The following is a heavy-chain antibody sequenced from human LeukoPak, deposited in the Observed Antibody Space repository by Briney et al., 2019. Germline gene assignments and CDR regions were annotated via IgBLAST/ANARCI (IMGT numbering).Heavy chain of an antibody. CDR2: ISGSGTVT. V-gene: IGHV3-23*01. Sequence: PGGSLRLSCAASGFTFSSYAISWVRQAPGKGLEWVSAISGSGTVTYYAESVKGRFTISRDNCKNTVYLQMNSLKAEDTAVYYCARGLTTTGFDSWGQGTLVTVSS. CDR3: ARGLTTTGFDS. J-gene: IGHJ5*01. D-gene: IGHD4-17*01. CDR1: GFTFSSYA.